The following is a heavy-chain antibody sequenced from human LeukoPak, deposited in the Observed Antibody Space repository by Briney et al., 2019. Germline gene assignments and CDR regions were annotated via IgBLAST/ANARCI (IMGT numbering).Heavy chain of an antibody. CDR1: DFNFRSNW. CDR3: AKEGDWNLDY. V-gene: IGHV3-7*04. D-gene: IGHD1-1*01. J-gene: IGHJ4*02. Sequence: GGSLRLSCVASDFNFRSNWMDWVRQAPGKGLEWVANIKGEGSEKKYVDSVKGRFSISRDNAKNSLYLEMNSLRAEDTGVYYCAKEGDWNLDYWGQGALVTVSS. CDR2: IKGEGSEK.